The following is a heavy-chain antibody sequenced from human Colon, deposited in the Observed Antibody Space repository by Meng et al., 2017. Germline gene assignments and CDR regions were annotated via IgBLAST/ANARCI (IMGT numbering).Heavy chain of an antibody. J-gene: IGHJ4*02. CDR2: IYYSGTT. CDR1: GGSISSTTYY. Sequence: SETLSLTCTVSGGSISSTTYYWGWIRQPPGKGLEWSGAIYYSGTTYYKPSLKSRITISLDTSKNQFSLKLTSVTAADTAVYYCARGGVLWHSSNWGQGTLVTVSS. D-gene: IGHD3-10*01. CDR3: ARGGVLWHSSN. V-gene: IGHV4-39*07.